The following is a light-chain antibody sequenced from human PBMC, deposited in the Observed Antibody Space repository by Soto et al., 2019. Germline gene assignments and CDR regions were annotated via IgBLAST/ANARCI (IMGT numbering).Light chain of an antibody. V-gene: IGLV2-14*01. Sequence: QSALTQPASVSGSPGQSITISCTGTSSDVGGFNYVSWYLQHPGKPPKLMIYEVSNRPSGISNRFSGSKSGNTASLTISGLQAEDEGNYYCSSYTSRSTVVFGGGTKLTVL. CDR1: SSDVGGFNY. CDR2: EVS. CDR3: SSYTSRSTVV. J-gene: IGLJ2*01.